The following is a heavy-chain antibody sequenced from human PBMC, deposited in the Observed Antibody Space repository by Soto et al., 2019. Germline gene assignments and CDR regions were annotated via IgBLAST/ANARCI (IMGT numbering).Heavy chain of an antibody. CDR1: GFTFSNFG. Sequence: GGSLRLSCTASGFTFSNFGMNWVRQAPGKGLEWVSAISGSGSNMYYADSVKGRFTISRDKARNSLYLQMNSLRAEDTAVYYYGGDPYFQYWGQGTLVTVSS. CDR2: ISGSGSNM. D-gene: IGHD2-21*02. J-gene: IGHJ1*01. V-gene: IGHV3-21*01. CDR3: GGDPYFQY.